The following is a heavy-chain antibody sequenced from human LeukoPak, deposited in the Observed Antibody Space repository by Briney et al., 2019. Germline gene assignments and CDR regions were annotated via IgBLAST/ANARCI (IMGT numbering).Heavy chain of an antibody. CDR1: GGSISSSSYY. CDR2: IYYSGST. Sequence: PSETLSLTCTVSGGSISSSSYYWGWIRQPPGKGLEWIGSIYYSGSTYYNPSLKSRVTISVDTSKNQFSLKLSSVTAADTAVYYCASPNYYDSSGYYPIDCWGQGTLVTVSS. J-gene: IGHJ4*02. D-gene: IGHD3-22*01. CDR3: ASPNYYDSSGYYPIDC. V-gene: IGHV4-39*01.